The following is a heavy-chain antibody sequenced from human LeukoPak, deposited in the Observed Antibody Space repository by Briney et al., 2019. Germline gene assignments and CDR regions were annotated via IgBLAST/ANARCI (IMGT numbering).Heavy chain of an antibody. V-gene: IGHV4-34*01. CDR1: GFTFSNAR. CDR2: INHSGST. CDR3: ARGSGVDI. Sequence: GSLRLSCAASGFTFSNARMSWIRQPPGKGLEWIGEINHSGSTNYNPSLKSRVTISVDTSKNQFSLKLSSVTAADTAVYYCARGSGVDIWGQGTMVTVSS. J-gene: IGHJ3*02.